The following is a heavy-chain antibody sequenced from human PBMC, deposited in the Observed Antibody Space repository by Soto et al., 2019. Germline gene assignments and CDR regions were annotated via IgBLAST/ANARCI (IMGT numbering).Heavy chain of an antibody. J-gene: IGHJ4*02. Sequence: PSETLSLTCTVSGGSISSGDYYWSWIRQLPGKGLEWIGYIYYSGSTYYNPSLKSRVTISVDTSKNQFSLKLSSVTAADTAVYYCARDLYYYDSSGYPGPVLAAHWGQGTLVTVSS. CDR2: IYYSGST. D-gene: IGHD3-22*01. CDR3: ARDLYYYDSSGYPGPVLAAH. V-gene: IGHV4-30-4*01. CDR1: GGSISSGDYY.